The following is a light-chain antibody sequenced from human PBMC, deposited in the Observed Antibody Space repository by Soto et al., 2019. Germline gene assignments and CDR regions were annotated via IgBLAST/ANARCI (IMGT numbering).Light chain of an antibody. CDR3: SSYTGSSTYV. V-gene: IGLV2-14*01. Sequence: QSVLTQPASVSGAPGQSITISFTGTSSDVGGYNYVSLYQQHPGKTPKTMIYDVSNRPSGGSIRFSGSRSGNTASLTISGLQVEDEADYSCSSYTGSSTYVFGTGTKVTVL. CDR2: DVS. CDR1: SSDVGGYNY. J-gene: IGLJ1*01.